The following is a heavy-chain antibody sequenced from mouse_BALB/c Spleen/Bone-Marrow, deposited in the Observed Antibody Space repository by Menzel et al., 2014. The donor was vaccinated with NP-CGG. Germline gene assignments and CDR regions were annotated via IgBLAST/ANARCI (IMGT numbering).Heavy chain of an antibody. CDR1: GYTFTDYN. J-gene: IGHJ3*01. CDR2: IYPYNGGT. V-gene: IGHV1S29*02. CDR3: ARRFITTAAWFAY. Sequence: EVKLMESGPELVKPGASVKISCKASGYTFTDYNMHWVKQSHGKSLEWIGYIYPYNGGTSYNQKFKSKATLTVDNSSSTAYMELRSLTSEDSAVYYCARRFITTAAWFAYWGQGTLVTVSA. D-gene: IGHD1-2*01.